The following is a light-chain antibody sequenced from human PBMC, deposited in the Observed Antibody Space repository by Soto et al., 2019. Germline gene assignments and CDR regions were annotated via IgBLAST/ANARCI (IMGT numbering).Light chain of an antibody. CDR3: AAWDDSVNGPV. CDR1: SSNIGNNA. J-gene: IGLJ1*01. Sequence: QSVLTQPPSVSEAPRQRVTISCSGSSSNIGNNAVNWYQQLPGKAPKLLIYYDDLLPSGVSDRFSGSKPGTSASLAISGLQSDDVADYYCAAWDDSVNGPVFGTGTKGTVL. V-gene: IGLV1-36*01. CDR2: YDD.